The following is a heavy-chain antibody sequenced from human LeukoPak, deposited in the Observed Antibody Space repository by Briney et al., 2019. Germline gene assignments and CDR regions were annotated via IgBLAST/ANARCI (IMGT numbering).Heavy chain of an antibody. V-gene: IGHV4-39*01. CDR1: GGSIKSNNW. D-gene: IGHD5-24*01. J-gene: IGHJ5*02. CDR2: IYYSGST. Sequence: SETLSLTCAVSGGSIKSNNWWSWVRQPPGKGLEWIGSIYYSGSTYYNPSLKSRVTISVDTSKNQFSLKLSSVTAADTAVYYCARHIAEMATISAWGQGTLVTVSS. CDR3: ARHIAEMATISA.